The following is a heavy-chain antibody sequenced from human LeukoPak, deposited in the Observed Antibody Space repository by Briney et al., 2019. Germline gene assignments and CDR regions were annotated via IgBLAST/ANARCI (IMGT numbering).Heavy chain of an antibody. Sequence: ASVKLSCKTSGYTFTGYYMHWVRQAPGQGLEWMGWINPNSGGTNYAQKFQDRVPMTWATSISTASMELSRLTSDDTAVYYCARAPMIVVVFPPRLDYWGQGTLVTVSS. V-gene: IGHV1-2*02. D-gene: IGHD3-22*01. CDR2: INPNSGGT. CDR3: ARAPMIVVVFPPRLDY. CDR1: GYTFTGYY. J-gene: IGHJ4*02.